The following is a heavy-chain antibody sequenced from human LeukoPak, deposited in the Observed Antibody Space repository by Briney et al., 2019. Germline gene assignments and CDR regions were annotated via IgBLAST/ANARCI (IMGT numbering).Heavy chain of an antibody. CDR1: GFTFSRYA. V-gene: IGHV3-23*01. D-gene: IGHD3-10*01. CDR3: AKDLRSGSNYGFFDY. Sequence: PGGSLRLSCAASGFTFSRYAMNWVRQAPGKGLEWVSGISAGGGGTYYADSVKGRFTISRDNSKSTLYLQMNSLRAEDTAIYYCAKDLRSGSNYGFFDYWGQGTLVTVSS. J-gene: IGHJ4*02. CDR2: ISAGGGGT.